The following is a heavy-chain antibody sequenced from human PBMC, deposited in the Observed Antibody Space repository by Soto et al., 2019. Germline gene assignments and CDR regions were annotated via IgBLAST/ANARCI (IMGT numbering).Heavy chain of an antibody. CDR2: FIPIFRTL. Sequence: QVQVIQSEAEVKKPGSSVRVSCTASGGIFGSHGFSWVRQAPGQRLEWVGGFIPIFRTLTYTEKFQARVRIAADESTNTVYLDLSSPTSEVTAVYYCVRDRRIYYSDPHDEFVASDSEVWGQGTMVSVSS. CDR1: GGIFGSHG. CDR3: VRDRRIYYSDPHDEFVASDSEV. J-gene: IGHJ3*01. V-gene: IGHV1-69*01. D-gene: IGHD3-22*01.